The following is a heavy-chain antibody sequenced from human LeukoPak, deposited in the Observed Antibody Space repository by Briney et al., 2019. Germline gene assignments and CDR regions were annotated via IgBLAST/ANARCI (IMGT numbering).Heavy chain of an antibody. CDR2: VSYDETNK. J-gene: IGHJ4*02. Sequence: GGSLRLSCAASASTFSNDAIHWVRQAPGKGLEWVAVVSYDETNKYYADSVKGRFTISRDNSKNTVYLQMSSLRAEDTAVYYCARAAYSSSYAAGYWGQGTLVTVSS. V-gene: IGHV3-30-3*01. CDR3: ARAAYSSSYAAGY. D-gene: IGHD6-6*01. CDR1: ASTFSNDA.